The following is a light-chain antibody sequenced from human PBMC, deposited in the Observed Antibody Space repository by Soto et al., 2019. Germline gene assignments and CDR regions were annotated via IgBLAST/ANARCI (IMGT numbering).Light chain of an antibody. J-gene: IGLJ1*01. V-gene: IGLV2-14*03. CDR2: DVS. Sequence: ALTQPASVSGSPGQSITISCTGTSSDVGGYNYVSWYQQHPGKAPKLMISDVSNRPSGVSNRFSGSKSGNTASLTISGLQAEDEADYYCSSYSSSSTPYLFGSGTKVTVL. CDR1: SSDVGGYNY. CDR3: SSYSSSSTPYL.